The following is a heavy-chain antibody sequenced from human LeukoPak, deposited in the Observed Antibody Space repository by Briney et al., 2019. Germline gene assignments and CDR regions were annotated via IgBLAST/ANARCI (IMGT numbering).Heavy chain of an antibody. CDR2: IYYSGST. D-gene: IGHD3-10*01. CDR1: GDSISRSSYY. V-gene: IGHV4-39*01. CDR3: ARLDYGSGSYEVYY. Sequence: SETLSLTCSVSGDSISRSSYYWGWIRQPPGKGLEWIGSIYYSGSTYYKPSLKSRVTISVDTSKNQFSLKLSSVTAADTAVYYCARLDYGSGSYEVYYWGQGTLVTVSS. J-gene: IGHJ4*02.